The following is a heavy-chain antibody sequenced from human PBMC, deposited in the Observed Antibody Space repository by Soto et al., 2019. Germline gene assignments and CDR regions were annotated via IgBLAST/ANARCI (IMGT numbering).Heavy chain of an antibody. CDR2: IDPSDSYT. Sequence: GESLKISCNGSGYSFTRYWISWVRQMPGKGLEWMGRIDPSDSYTNYSPSFQGHVTISTDKSSSTAHLQWSSLKASDTAVYYCNTDIGDTWYRFNFDYWGQGALVTVSS. V-gene: IGHV5-10-1*01. CDR3: NTDIGDTWYRFNFDY. J-gene: IGHJ4*02. CDR1: GYSFTRYW. D-gene: IGHD6-13*01.